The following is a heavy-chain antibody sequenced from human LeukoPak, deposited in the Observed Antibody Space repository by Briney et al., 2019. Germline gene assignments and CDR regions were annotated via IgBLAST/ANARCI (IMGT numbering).Heavy chain of an antibody. CDR2: INSDGSST. Sequence: PGGSPRLSCAASGFTFSSYWMHWVRQAPGKGLVWVSRINSDGSSTSYADSVKGRFTISRDNAKNTLYLQMNSLRAEDTAVYYCARDDDSRYYYYYMDVWGKGTTVTVSS. D-gene: IGHD2-21*02. J-gene: IGHJ6*03. V-gene: IGHV3-74*01. CDR1: GFTFSSYW. CDR3: ARDDDSRYYYYYMDV.